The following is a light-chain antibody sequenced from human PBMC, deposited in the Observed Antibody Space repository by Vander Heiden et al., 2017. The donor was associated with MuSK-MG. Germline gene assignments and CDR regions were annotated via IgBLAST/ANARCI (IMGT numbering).Light chain of an antibody. CDR1: QSVLHSSNNKNY. Sequence: DIVMTQSPDSLAVSLGERATINCKSSQSVLHSSNNKNYLAWYQQKQGQPPKLLIYWASTRESGVPDRFSGSGSGTDFTLTISSLQAEDVAVYYCQQDYSPPLTFGHGTKVDIK. CDR2: WAS. J-gene: IGKJ3*01. V-gene: IGKV4-1*01. CDR3: QQDYSPPLT.